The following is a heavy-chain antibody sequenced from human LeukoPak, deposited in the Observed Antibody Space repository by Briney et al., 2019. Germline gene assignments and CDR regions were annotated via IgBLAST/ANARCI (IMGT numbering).Heavy chain of an antibody. J-gene: IGHJ4*02. CDR2: INPNSGNT. D-gene: IGHD5-12*01. CDR3: ARLFAGTDYDY. Sequence: GSVKVSCKASGYTFTGYYMHWVRQAPGQGLEWMGWINPNSGNTGYAQKFQGRVAMTRNTSISTAYMELSSLRSEDTAVYYCARLFAGTDYDYWGQGTLVTVSS. V-gene: IGHV1-8*02. CDR1: GYTFTGYY.